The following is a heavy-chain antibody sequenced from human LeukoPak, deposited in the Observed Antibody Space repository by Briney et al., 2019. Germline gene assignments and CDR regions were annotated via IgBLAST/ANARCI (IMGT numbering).Heavy chain of an antibody. CDR2: IKDDGGEI. Sequence: GGSLRLSCEASGFTFSDCWMSWIRQTPGKGLEWVANIKDDGGEIYYVDSVKGRFTISRDNAKNSLYLQMNSLRAEDTAVYYCVRRGNRWGDYWGQGTLVTVSS. D-gene: IGHD3-16*01. CDR1: GFTFSDCW. V-gene: IGHV3-7*01. CDR3: VRRGNRWGDY. J-gene: IGHJ4*02.